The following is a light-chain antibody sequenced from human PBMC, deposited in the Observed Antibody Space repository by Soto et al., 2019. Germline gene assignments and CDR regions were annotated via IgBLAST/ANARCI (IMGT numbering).Light chain of an antibody. CDR2: AAS. CDR3: QQYYSYPPT. V-gene: IGKV1-8*01. J-gene: IGKJ2*01. Sequence: AIRMTQSPSSFSASTGDRVTITCRASQGISSYLAWYQQKPGKAPKLLIYAASTLQSGVPSRFSGSGSGTDFTLTISFLQSEDAATYYCQQYYSYPPTFGQGTKLEIK. CDR1: QGISSY.